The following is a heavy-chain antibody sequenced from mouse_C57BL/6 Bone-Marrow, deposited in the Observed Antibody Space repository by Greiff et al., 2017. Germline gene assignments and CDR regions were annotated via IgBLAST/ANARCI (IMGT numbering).Heavy chain of an antibody. Sequence: VQLQQSVAELVRPGASVKLSCTASGFNIKNTYMHWVKQRPEQGLEWIGRIDPANGNTKYAPKFQGKATITADPSSNAAYLQLSSQTSEDTSIYYCARSPIYYDYYWYFDVGGTATTVTVSS. D-gene: IGHD2-4*01. J-gene: IGHJ1*03. CDR1: GFNIKNTY. CDR3: ARSPIYYDYYWYFDV. V-gene: IGHV14-3*01. CDR2: IDPANGNT.